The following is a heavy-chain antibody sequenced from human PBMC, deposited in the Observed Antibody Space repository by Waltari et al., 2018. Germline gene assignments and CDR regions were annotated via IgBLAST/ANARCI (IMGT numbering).Heavy chain of an antibody. CDR1: GYTFTSYD. J-gene: IGHJ5*02. CDR2: MNPNSGNT. D-gene: IGHD1-7*01. Sequence: QVQLVQSGAEVKKPGASVKVSCTASGYTFTSYDINWVRKATGQGLEWMGWMNPNSGNTGYAQKFQGRVTITRNTSISTAYMELSSLRSEDTAVYYCARSRLLRTRGGFDPWGQGTLVTVSS. CDR3: ARSRLLRTRGGFDP. V-gene: IGHV1-8*03.